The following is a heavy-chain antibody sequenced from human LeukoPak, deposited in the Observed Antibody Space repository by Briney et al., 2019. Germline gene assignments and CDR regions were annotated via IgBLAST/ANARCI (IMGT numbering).Heavy chain of an antibody. D-gene: IGHD4-17*01. CDR3: ARGPVTTGYFAY. CDR1: GASITTSY. J-gene: IGHJ4*02. V-gene: IGHV4-59*01. CDR2: IYYSGGT. Sequence: SETLSLTCTVSGASITTSYWSWIRQPPGKGLKWTGYIYYSGGTNYNPSLKSRVTISVDTSKNQFSLKLSSVTAADTAVYFCARGPVTTGYFAYWGQGTLVTVSS.